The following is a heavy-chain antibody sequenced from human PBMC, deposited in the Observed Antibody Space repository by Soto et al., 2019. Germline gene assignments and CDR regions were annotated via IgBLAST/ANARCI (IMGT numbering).Heavy chain of an antibody. CDR3: ARDRCSSTSCYYYYGMDV. D-gene: IGHD2-2*01. V-gene: IGHV4-61*01. CDR2: IYYSGST. CDR1: GGSVSSGSYY. J-gene: IGHJ6*02. Sequence: QVQLQESGPGLVKPSETLSLTCTVSGGSVSSGSYYWSWIQQPPGKGLEWIGYIYYSGSTNYNPSLKSRVTISVDTSKNQFSLKLSSVTAADTAVYYCARDRCSSTSCYYYYGMDVWGQGTTVTVSS.